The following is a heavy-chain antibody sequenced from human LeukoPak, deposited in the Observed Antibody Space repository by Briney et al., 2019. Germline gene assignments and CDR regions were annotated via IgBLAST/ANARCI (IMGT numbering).Heavy chain of an antibody. CDR3: AKDIVASGYYGMDV. J-gene: IGHJ6*02. CDR2: IRTNGGST. D-gene: IGHD2-21*01. CDR1: GFTFSSYA. V-gene: IGHV3-23*01. Sequence: RGSLRLSCAASGFTFSSYAMSWVRQAPGKGLEWVSSIRTNGGSTYYADSVKGRFTISRDNSKNRLYLQMNSLRAEDTAVYYCAKDIVASGYYGMDVWGQGTTVTVSS.